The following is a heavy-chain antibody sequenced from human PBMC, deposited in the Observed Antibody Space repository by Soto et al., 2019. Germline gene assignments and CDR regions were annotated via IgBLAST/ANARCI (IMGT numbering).Heavy chain of an antibody. J-gene: IGHJ2*01. V-gene: IGHV3-30-3*01. D-gene: IGHD3-22*01. CDR1: GFTFSSYA. CDR2: ISYDGSNK. Sequence: QVQLVESGGGVVQPGRSLRLSCAASGFTFSSYAMHWVRQAPGKGLEWVAVISYDGSNKYYADSVKGRFTISRDNSKNTLYLQMNSLRAEDTAVYYCARWAWLLQYWYFDLWGRGTLVTVSS. CDR3: ARWAWLLQYWYFDL.